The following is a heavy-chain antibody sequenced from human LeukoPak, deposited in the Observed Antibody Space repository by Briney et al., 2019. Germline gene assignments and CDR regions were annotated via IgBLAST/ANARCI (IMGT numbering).Heavy chain of an antibody. CDR2: INPNSGAV. V-gene: IGHV1-2*02. D-gene: IGHD2-21*02. CDR1: GYTFTAYY. CDR3: AREFSGDNNWFDP. J-gene: IGHJ5*02. Sequence: ASVKVSCKASGYTFTAYYIHWVRQAPGQGLEWMGWINPNSGAVDSAQKFQGRVTMTRDTSISTVYMELSRLRSDDTAVYYCAREFSGDNNWFDPWGQGTLVTVSS.